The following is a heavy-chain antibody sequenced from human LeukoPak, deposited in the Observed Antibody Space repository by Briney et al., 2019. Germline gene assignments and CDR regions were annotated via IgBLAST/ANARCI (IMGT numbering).Heavy chain of an antibody. CDR3: ARVSPRYYDSSGSFDY. J-gene: IGHJ4*02. D-gene: IGHD3-22*01. CDR1: GFTFSSYA. Sequence: PGGSLRLSCAASGFTFSSYAMSWVRQAPGKGLEWVSAISGSGGSTYYADSVKGRFTISRDNSKNTLYLQMNSLRAEDTAVYYCARVSPRYYDSSGSFDYWGQGTLVTVSS. CDR2: ISGSGGST. V-gene: IGHV3-23*01.